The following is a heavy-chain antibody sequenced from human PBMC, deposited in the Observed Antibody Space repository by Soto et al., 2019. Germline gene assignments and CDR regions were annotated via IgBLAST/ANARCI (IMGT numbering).Heavy chain of an antibody. CDR3: AKKYSSSWTYFDY. CDR1: GFTFSSYW. CDR2: VNGDGSST. V-gene: IGHV3-74*01. D-gene: IGHD6-13*01. J-gene: IGHJ4*02. Sequence: GGSLRLSCAASGFTFSSYWMHWVRQAPGKGLVWVSRVNGDGSSTFYADSVKGRFTISRDNAKNTLYLQMNSLRAEDTAVYYCAKKYSSSWTYFDYWGQGTLVTVSS.